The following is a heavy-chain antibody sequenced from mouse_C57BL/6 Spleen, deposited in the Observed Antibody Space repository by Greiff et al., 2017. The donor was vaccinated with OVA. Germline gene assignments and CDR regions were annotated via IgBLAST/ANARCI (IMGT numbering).Heavy chain of an antibody. D-gene: IGHD1-1*01. CDR3: ARHEEGIITTVVAPNYAMDY. CDR1: GYTFTEYT. CDR2: FYPGSGSI. V-gene: IGHV1-62-2*01. Sequence: LQESGAELVKPGASVKLSCKASGYTFTEYTIHWVKQRSGQGLEWIGWFYPGSGSIKYNEKFKDKATLTADKSSSTVYMELSRLTSEDSAVYFCARHEEGIITTVVAPNYAMDYWGQGTSVTVSS. J-gene: IGHJ4*01.